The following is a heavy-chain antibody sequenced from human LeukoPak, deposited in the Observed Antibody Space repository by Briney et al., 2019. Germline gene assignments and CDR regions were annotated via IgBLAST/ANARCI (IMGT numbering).Heavy chain of an antibody. CDR1: GFTFSSYA. CDR2: ISGSGSIK. CDR3: ARDADYSSSSDFDY. D-gene: IGHD6-6*01. J-gene: IGHJ4*02. Sequence: SGGSLRLSCVASGFTFSSYAMNWVRQAPGKGLEWVSYISGSGSIKKYADSVKGRFTVSRDNAKNSLYLQMNNLRAEDTAVYYCARDADYSSSSDFDYWGQGTLVTVSS. V-gene: IGHV3-48*03.